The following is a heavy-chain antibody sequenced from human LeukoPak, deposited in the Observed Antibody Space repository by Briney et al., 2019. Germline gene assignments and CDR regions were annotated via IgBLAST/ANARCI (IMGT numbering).Heavy chain of an antibody. Sequence: SETLSLTCTVSSGSIRSYYWSWIRQPPGKGLEWIGYIYYSGSTNYNPSLKSRVTISVDTSKNQFSLKLSSVTAADTAVYYCARALKVCSGGSCYEGNWFDPWGQGTLVTVSS. CDR1: SGSIRSYY. V-gene: IGHV4-59*08. D-gene: IGHD2-15*01. CDR2: IYYSGST. CDR3: ARALKVCSGGSCYEGNWFDP. J-gene: IGHJ5*02.